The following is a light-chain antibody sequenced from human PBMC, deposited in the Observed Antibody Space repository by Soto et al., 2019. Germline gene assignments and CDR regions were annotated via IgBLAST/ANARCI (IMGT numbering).Light chain of an antibody. CDR3: SSYAGSSTLYV. CDR2: EVS. CDR1: SNDVGDYNY. J-gene: IGLJ1*01. Sequence: SVLTQPPSASGSPGQSVTISCTGTSNDVGDYNYVSWYQQHPGKAPKLMIYEVSKRPSGVPGRFSGSKSGNTASLTVSGLQAEDEADYYCSSYAGSSTLYVFGTGTKVTV. V-gene: IGLV2-8*01.